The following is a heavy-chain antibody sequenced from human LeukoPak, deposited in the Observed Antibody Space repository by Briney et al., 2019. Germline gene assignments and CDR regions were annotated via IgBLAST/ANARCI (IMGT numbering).Heavy chain of an antibody. J-gene: IGHJ3*02. CDR1: GGSISSGSYY. V-gene: IGHV4-61*02. CDR3: ARSSYYDFWSGNDAFDI. CDR2: IYTSGST. D-gene: IGHD3-3*01. Sequence: SQTLSLTCTVSGGSISSGSYYWRWIRQPAGKGLEWIGRIYTSGSTNYNPSLKSRVTISVETSKNQFSLKLSSVTAADTAVYYCARSSYYDFWSGNDAFDIWGQGTMVTVSS.